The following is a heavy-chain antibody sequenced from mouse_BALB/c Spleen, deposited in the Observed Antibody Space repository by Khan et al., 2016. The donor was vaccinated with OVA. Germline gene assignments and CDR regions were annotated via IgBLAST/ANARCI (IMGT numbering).Heavy chain of an antibody. V-gene: IGHV5-6*01. CDR2: LSSGGSYT. CDR3: TRLAYYYNSGGFAY. J-gene: IGHJ3*01. CDR1: GFTFSTYG. Sequence: VQLKESGGDLVKPGGSLKLSCAASGFTFSTYGMSWVRQTPDKRLEWVAALSSGGSYTYYPDSVKGRFIISRDNAKNTLYLQMSSLKSEDTAMYYCTRLAYYYNSGGFAYWGQGTLVTVSA. D-gene: IGHD1-1*01.